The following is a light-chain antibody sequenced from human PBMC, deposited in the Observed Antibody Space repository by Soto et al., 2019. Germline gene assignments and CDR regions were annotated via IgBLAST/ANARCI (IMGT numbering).Light chain of an antibody. CDR2: DAS. CDR3: QQYNSYLCT. V-gene: IGKV1-5*01. Sequence: DIQMTQSPSTLSASVGDRVTITCRASQSISSWLAWYQQKPGKAPKLLIYDASSLESGVPSRFSGSGSGTEFTLTISSLQPDDFATYYCQQYNSYLCTFGQWTKVEIK. J-gene: IGKJ1*01. CDR1: QSISSW.